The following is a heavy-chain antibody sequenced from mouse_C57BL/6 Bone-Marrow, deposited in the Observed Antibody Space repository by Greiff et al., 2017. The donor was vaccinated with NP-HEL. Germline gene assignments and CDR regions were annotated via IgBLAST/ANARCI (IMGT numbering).Heavy chain of an antibody. V-gene: IGHV1-15*01. D-gene: IGHD2-5*01. CDR1: GYTFTDYE. Sequence: QVQLQQSGAELVRPGASVTLSCKASGYTFTDYEMHWVKQTPVHGLEWIGAIDPETGGNAYNQKFKGKAILTADKSSSTAYMELRSLTSEDSAVYYCTRPLYYSNSFAYWGQGTLVTVSA. J-gene: IGHJ3*01. CDR2: IDPETGGN. CDR3: TRPLYYSNSFAY.